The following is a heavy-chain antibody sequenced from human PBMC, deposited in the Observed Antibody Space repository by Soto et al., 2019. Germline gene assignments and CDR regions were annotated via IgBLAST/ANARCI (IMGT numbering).Heavy chain of an antibody. Sequence: QVQLVQSGAEVKKPGASVKVSCKASGYTFTGYYIHWVRQAPGQGLDWMGWINPNSGGTKYPQKFQGRVTMTRDTSIRTVYMSLTGLKSDDTAVYFCARDLAKGGGSAGFDYWGQGTLVAVSS. D-gene: IGHD2-15*01. CDR2: INPNSGGT. CDR3: ARDLAKGGGSAGFDY. J-gene: IGHJ4*02. CDR1: GYTFTGYY. V-gene: IGHV1-2*02.